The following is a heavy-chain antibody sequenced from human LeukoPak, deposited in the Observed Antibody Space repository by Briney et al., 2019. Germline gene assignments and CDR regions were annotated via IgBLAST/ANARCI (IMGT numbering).Heavy chain of an antibody. D-gene: IGHD2-2*01. J-gene: IGHJ1*01. Sequence: GGSLRLSCAASGFTFSRHWMHWVRQAPGKGLVWVSRIKGDQSTTNYADSVKGRFTISRDNAKNTLYLQMNSLRAEDTAVYYCARGVPAAMVEYFQHWGQGTLVTVSS. CDR3: ARGVPAAMVEYFQH. V-gene: IGHV3-74*01. CDR2: IKGDQSTT. CDR1: GFTFSRHW.